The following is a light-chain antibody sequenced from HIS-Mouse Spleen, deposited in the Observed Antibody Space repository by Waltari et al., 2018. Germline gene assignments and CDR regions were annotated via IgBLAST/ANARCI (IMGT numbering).Light chain of an antibody. CDR3: QQRSNWRIT. V-gene: IGKV3-11*01. CDR2: DAS. Sequence: EIVLTQSPATLSLSPGERATLSCRASQSVSSYLAWYQQKPGQAPSLLIYDASNRATGIPARFSGSGSGTDFTLTISSLEPEDFAGYYCQQRSNWRITFGQGTRLEIK. CDR1: QSVSSY. J-gene: IGKJ5*01.